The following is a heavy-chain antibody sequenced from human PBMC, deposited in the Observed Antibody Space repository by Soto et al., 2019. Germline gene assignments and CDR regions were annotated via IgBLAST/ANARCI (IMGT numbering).Heavy chain of an antibody. CDR3: ARGWGYDSNDYYYAY. J-gene: IGHJ4*02. V-gene: IGHV1-69*01. CDR1: GGTFSRYA. D-gene: IGHD3-22*01. Sequence: QVQLVQSGAEVRKPGSSVKVSCKASGGTFSRYAISWVRQAPGQGLEWMGGIIPIFGTANYAQKFQGRVTIIAHESTHKVYMELSSLRPEETEMYYCARGWGYDSNDYYYAYWGEGTLVMVSS. CDR2: IIPIFGTA.